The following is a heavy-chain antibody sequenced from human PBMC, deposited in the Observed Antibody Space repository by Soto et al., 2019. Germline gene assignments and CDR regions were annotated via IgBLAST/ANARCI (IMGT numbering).Heavy chain of an antibody. Sequence: QVQLQESGPGLVKPSQTLSLTCTVSGGSISSGDYYWSWIRQHPGKGLEWIGYIYYSGSTYYNPSXTXRXTISVDTSKNQFSLKLSSVTAAATAVDYCAGGGSGSRQGFDPWGQGTLVTVSS. CDR2: IYYSGST. V-gene: IGHV4-31*03. CDR3: AGGGSGSRQGFDP. CDR1: GGSISSGDYY. D-gene: IGHD2-15*01. J-gene: IGHJ5*02.